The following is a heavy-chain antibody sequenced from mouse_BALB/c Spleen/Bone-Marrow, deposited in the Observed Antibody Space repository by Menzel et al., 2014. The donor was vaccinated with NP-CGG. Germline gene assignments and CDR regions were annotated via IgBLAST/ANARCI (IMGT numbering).Heavy chain of an antibody. D-gene: IGHD1-1*01. V-gene: IGHV1-31*01. J-gene: IGHJ3*01. CDR1: GYSFAGYT. CDR3: AREGYGSSYGFAC. CDR2: INPYNGGS. Sequence: DVKLQESGPELVKPGASMKISCKASGYSFAGYTMNWVKQSHGKNLEWIGLINPYNGGSSYNQKFKGKATLTVDKSSSTAYMELLSLTSEDSAVYYCAREGYGSSYGFACWGQGTLVTVSA.